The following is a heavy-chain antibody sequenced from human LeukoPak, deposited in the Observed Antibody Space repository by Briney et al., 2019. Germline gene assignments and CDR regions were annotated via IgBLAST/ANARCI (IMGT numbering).Heavy chain of an antibody. D-gene: IGHD4-17*01. Sequence: ASVKVSCKASGYTFTSYDINWVRQATGQGLEWMGWMNPNSGNTGYAQKFQGRVTMTRNASISTAYMELSSLRSEDTAVYYCARSVTVTTFMVMGYWGQGTLVTVSS. CDR3: ARSVTVTTFMVMGY. CDR2: MNPNSGNT. CDR1: GYTFTSYD. V-gene: IGHV1-8*01. J-gene: IGHJ4*02.